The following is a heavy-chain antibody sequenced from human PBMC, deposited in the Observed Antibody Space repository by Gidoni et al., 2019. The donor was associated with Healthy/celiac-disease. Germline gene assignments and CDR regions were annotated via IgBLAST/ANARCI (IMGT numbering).Heavy chain of an antibody. D-gene: IGHD1-26*01. CDR1: GYSLTSYW. V-gene: IGHV5-51*01. Sequence: EVQLVQSGAEGKKPGESLKISCKESGYSLTSYWTGWVRQMPGTGLEWMGIIYPGDSDTRYSPSFQGQVTISADKSISTAYLQWSSLKASDTAMYYCARGNGGSYQGARFDPWGQGTLVTVSS. CDR2: IYPGDSDT. CDR3: ARGNGGSYQGARFDP. J-gene: IGHJ5*02.